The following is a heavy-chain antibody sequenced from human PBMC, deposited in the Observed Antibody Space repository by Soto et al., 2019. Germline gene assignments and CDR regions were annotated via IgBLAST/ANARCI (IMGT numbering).Heavy chain of an antibody. J-gene: IGHJ6*02. D-gene: IGHD2-8*01. CDR1: GYTFTSYD. V-gene: IGHV1-8*01. Sequence: QVQLVQSGAEVKKPGASVKVSCKASGYTFTSYDINWVRQATGQGLEWMGWMNPNSGNTGYAQKFQGRVTMTRNTSISTAYMELSSLRSEDTAVYYCAREARGYCTNGVCSYYYGRDVWGQGTTVTVSS. CDR2: MNPNSGNT. CDR3: AREARGYCTNGVCSYYYGRDV.